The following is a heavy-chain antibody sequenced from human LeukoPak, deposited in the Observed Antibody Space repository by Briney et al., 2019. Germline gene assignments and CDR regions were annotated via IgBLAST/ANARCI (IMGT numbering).Heavy chain of an antibody. CDR1: GFTFSGYT. V-gene: IGHV3-21*01. D-gene: IGHD3-22*01. J-gene: IGHJ3*02. Sequence: GGSLRLSCAASGFTFSGYTMNWARQAPGKGLEWVSSISRSSSYIYYADSMKGRLSISRDNAKNSLYPQVNSLRADDTAVYYCAKAGDNSDNYGAFDIWGQGTMVTVSS. CDR2: ISRSSSYI. CDR3: AKAGDNSDNYGAFDI.